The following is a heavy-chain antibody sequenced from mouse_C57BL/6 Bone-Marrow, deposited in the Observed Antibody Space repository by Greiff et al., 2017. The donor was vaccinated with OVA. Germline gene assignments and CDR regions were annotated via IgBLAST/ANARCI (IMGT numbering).Heavy chain of an antibody. J-gene: IGHJ1*03. CDR3: AKNEAAFWCNYWYFDV. V-gene: IGHV2-5*01. CDR2: IWSGGST. CDR1: GFSLTSYG. Sequence: VHLVESGPGLVQPSQSLSITCTVSGFSLTSYGVHWVRQSPGKGLEWLGVIWSGGSTDYNAAFMSRLSITKNNSKSQVFFKMNRLQADDTAIYYGAKNEAAFWCNYWYFDVWCTGTPVTVSS. D-gene: IGHD1-1*02.